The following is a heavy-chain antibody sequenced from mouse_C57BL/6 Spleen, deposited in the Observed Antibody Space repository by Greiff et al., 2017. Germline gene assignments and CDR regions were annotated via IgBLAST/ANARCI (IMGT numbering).Heavy chain of an antibody. CDR1: GYTFTNYW. Sequence: QVQLQQSGAELVRPGTSVKMSCKASGYTFTNYWIGWAKQRPGHGLEWIGDIYPGGGYTNYNEKFKGKATLTADKSSSTSYIQFRSLTSEDSAIYYCASGGGSSYEGYYFGYWGQGTTLTVSS. V-gene: IGHV1-63*01. CDR2: IYPGGGYT. D-gene: IGHD1-1*01. J-gene: IGHJ2*01. CDR3: ASGGGSSYEGYYFGY.